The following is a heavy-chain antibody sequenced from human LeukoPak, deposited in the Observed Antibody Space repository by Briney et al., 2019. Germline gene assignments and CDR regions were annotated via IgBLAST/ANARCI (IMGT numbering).Heavy chain of an antibody. V-gene: IGHV3-9*01. CDR1: GFTFNDYA. CDR3: AKDIIAVAGTLGYYFDY. Sequence: GGSLRLSCAASGFTFNDYAMHWVRQAPGKGLEWVSGISWNSGSIGYADSVKGRFTISRDNAKNSLYLQMNSLRAEDTALYYCAKDIIAVAGTLGYYFDYWGQGTLVTVSS. J-gene: IGHJ4*02. D-gene: IGHD6-19*01. CDR2: ISWNSGSI.